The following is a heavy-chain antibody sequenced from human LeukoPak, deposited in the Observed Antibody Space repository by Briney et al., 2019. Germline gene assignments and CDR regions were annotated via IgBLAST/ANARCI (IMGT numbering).Heavy chain of an antibody. D-gene: IGHD3-3*01. Sequence: PSETLSLTCTVSGGSITSYYWSWIRQPAGKGLEWIGRIYTSGSTNYNPSLKSRVTMSVDTSKNQFSLKLSSVTAADTAVYYCARVPYDFWSGYYSVVDVWGKGTTVTVSS. CDR2: IYTSGST. J-gene: IGHJ6*04. CDR1: GGSITSYY. V-gene: IGHV4-4*07. CDR3: ARVPYDFWSGYYSVVDV.